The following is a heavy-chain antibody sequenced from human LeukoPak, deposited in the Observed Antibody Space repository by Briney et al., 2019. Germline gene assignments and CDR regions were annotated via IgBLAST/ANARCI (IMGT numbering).Heavy chain of an antibody. Sequence: GGSLRLSCAASGFTFSDYWMSWVRQAPGKGLEWVANVKQDGGEKHYIDSVKGRFTISRDNAKNSLYLQMNSLRAEDTAVYYCARDWYYGDYVDYWGQGTLVTVSS. V-gene: IGHV3-7*01. CDR3: ARDWYYGDYVDY. D-gene: IGHD4-17*01. J-gene: IGHJ4*02. CDR1: GFTFSDYW. CDR2: VKQDGGEK.